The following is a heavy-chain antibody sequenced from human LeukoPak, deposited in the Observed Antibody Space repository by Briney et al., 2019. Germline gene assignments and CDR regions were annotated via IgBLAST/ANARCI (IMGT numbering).Heavy chain of an antibody. J-gene: IGHJ5*02. CDR3: ARRSLVRGIDP. V-gene: IGHV4-34*01. CDR2: INHSGST. D-gene: IGHD3-10*01. CDR1: GGSFSGYY. Sequence: SEALSLTCAVYGGSFSGYYWSWIRQPPGKGLEWIGEINHSGSTNYNPSLKSRVTISVDTSKNQFSLKLSSVTAADTAVYYCARRSLVRGIDPWGQGTLVTVSS.